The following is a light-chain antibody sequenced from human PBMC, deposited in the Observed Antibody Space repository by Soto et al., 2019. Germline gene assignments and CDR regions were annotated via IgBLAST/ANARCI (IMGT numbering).Light chain of an antibody. Sequence: IVLTQSPGTLSLSPGDRATLSCRASQSVSNNYLAWYQQKPGQAPRLLIYGASSRATGIPDRFSGSGSGTDFTLTISRLEPEDFAVYYCQQYGSSPPLTFGGGTKVDI. V-gene: IGKV3-20*01. CDR3: QQYGSSPPLT. CDR2: GAS. CDR1: QSVSNNY. J-gene: IGKJ4*01.